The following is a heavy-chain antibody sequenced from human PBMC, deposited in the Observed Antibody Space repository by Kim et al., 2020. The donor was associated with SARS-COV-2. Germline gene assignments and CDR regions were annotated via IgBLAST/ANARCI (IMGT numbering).Heavy chain of an antibody. V-gene: IGHV3-66*01. J-gene: IGHJ5*02. D-gene: IGHD3-9*01. CDR2: IYNDGST. Sequence: GGSLRLSCAASGFTVNSNYMSWVRQAPGKGLEWVSVIYNDGSTYYADSVRGRFTISRDNSKNTLYLQMNSLRTEDTAVYYCARDKTLTTWGQGTLVTVSS. CDR1: GFTVNSNY. CDR3: ARDKTLTT.